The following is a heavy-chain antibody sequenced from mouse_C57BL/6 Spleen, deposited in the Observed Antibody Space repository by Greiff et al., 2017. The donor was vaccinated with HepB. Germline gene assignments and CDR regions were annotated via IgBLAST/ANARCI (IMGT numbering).Heavy chain of an antibody. V-gene: IGHV1-81*01. Sequence: QVQLQQSGAELARPGASVKLSCKASGYTFTSYGISWVKQRTGQGLEWIGEIYPRSGNTYYNEKFKGKATLTADKSSSTAYMELRSLTSEDSAVYFCARLNDGYFLDYWGQGTTLTVSS. CDR3: ARLNDGYFLDY. CDR2: IYPRSGNT. CDR1: GYTFTSYG. J-gene: IGHJ2*01. D-gene: IGHD2-3*01.